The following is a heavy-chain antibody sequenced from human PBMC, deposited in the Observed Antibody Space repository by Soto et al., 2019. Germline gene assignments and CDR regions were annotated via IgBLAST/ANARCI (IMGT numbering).Heavy chain of an antibody. J-gene: IGHJ4*02. D-gene: IGHD1-26*01. CDR1: GGSISSGGYY. CDR3: ARWVGATSFDY. Sequence: QVQLQESGPGLVKPSQTLSLTCTVSGGSISSGGYYWSWIRQHPGKGLEWIGYIYYSGSTYYNPSLESRVTISVDTSKNPFSLTLSSVTAADTAVYYCARWVGATSFDYWGQGTLVTVSS. CDR2: IYYSGST. V-gene: IGHV4-31*03.